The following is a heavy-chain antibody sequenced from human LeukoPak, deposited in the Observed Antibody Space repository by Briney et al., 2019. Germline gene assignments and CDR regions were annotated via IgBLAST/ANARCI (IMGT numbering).Heavy chain of an antibody. V-gene: IGHV3-21*01. CDR3: ARGDSSVLDH. Sequence: GGSLRLSCAASGFTFSSYSMNWVRQAPGKGPEWVSSISSSSNYIYYADSVKGRFTISRDNAKKSLYLQMNSLRAEDTAVYYCARGDSSVLDHWGQGTLVTVSS. D-gene: IGHD3-22*01. CDR1: GFTFSSYS. J-gene: IGHJ4*02. CDR2: ISSSSNYI.